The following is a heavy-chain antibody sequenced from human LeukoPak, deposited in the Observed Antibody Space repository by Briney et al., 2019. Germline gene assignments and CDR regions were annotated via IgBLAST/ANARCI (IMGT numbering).Heavy chain of an antibody. CDR2: ISASGGNT. D-gene: IGHD3-9*01. Sequence: GGSLRLSCAASGFTFSSYAMSWVRQAPGKGLEWVSSISASGGNTDYADSVKGRFTISRDNSKKTVFLQMNSLRPEDTAVYYCAKPYYDILTGYFNYWGQGTLVTVSS. V-gene: IGHV3-23*01. CDR3: AKPYYDILTGYFNY. CDR1: GFTFSSYA. J-gene: IGHJ4*02.